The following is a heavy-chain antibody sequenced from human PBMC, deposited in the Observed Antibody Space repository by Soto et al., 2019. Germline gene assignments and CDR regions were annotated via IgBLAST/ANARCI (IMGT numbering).Heavy chain of an antibody. Sequence: SGPTLVNPTQTLTLTCTFSGFSLSTSGVGVGWIRQPPGKALEWLALIYWDDDKRYSPSLKSRLTITKDTSKNQVVLTMTNMDPVDTATYYCAQGTYYYDSSGYYYWYFDLWGRGTLVTVSS. J-gene: IGHJ2*01. V-gene: IGHV2-5*02. CDR1: GFSLSTSGVG. CDR2: IYWDDDK. D-gene: IGHD3-22*01. CDR3: AQGTYYYDSSGYYYWYFDL.